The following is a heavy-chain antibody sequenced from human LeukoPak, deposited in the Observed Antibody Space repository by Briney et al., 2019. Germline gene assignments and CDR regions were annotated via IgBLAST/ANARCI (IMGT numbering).Heavy chain of an antibody. CDR1: GFTFSSYS. V-gene: IGHV3-48*01. CDR3: ARGSDYVWGSYRFNYYFDY. CDR2: ISLSRSTI. D-gene: IGHD3-16*02. J-gene: IGHJ4*02. Sequence: PGGSLRLSCAASGFTFSSYSMNWVRQAPGKGLEWVSYISLSRSTIYYADSVKGRFTISRDNAKNSLYLQMNSLRAEDTAVYYCARGSDYVWGSYRFNYYFDYWGQGTLVTVSS.